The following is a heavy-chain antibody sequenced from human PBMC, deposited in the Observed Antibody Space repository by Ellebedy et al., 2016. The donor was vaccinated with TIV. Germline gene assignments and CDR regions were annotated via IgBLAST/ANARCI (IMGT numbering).Heavy chain of an antibody. Sequence: ASVKVSCKASGYTFTSYAMHWVRQAPGQRLEWMGWINAGNGNTKYSQKFQGRVTITRDTSASTAYMELRSLRSEDTAVYYCARWGGSYHTALDYWGQGTLVTVSS. CDR1: GYTFTSYA. CDR2: INAGNGNT. D-gene: IGHD1-26*01. V-gene: IGHV1-3*01. CDR3: ARWGGSYHTALDY. J-gene: IGHJ4*02.